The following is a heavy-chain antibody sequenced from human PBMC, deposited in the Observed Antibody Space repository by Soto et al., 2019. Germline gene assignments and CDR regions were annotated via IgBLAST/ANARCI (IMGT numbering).Heavy chain of an antibody. J-gene: IGHJ5*02. CDR2: IIPIFGTA. Sequence: QVQLVQSGAEVKKPASSVKVSCKASGGTFSSYAISWVRQSPGQGLEWMGGIIPIFGTANYAQKCQSRFTITAAESTSTAYMELSSLRSEDTAVYYCGGTAFGSGSYYLLDPWGQAALVTVSS. CDR3: GGTAFGSGSYYLLDP. V-gene: IGHV1-69*12. D-gene: IGHD3-10*01. CDR1: GGTFSSYA.